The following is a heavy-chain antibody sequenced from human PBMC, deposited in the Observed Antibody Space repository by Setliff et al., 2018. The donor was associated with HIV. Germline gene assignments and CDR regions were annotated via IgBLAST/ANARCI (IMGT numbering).Heavy chain of an antibody. D-gene: IGHD6-13*01. V-gene: IGHV3-30*02. CDR1: VFTFNNYG. Sequence: GSLRLSCAASVFTFNNYGMNWVRQAPGKGLEWVAFIRYDGSNKYYADSVKGRFTISRDNSKNTLYLQMNSLRAEDTAVYYCAKQTVSSSWSNWFDPWGQGTLVTVSS. J-gene: IGHJ5*02. CDR2: IRYDGSNK. CDR3: AKQTVSSSWSNWFDP.